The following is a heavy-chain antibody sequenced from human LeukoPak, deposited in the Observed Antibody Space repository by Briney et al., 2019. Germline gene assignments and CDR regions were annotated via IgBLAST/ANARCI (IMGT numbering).Heavy chain of an antibody. CDR2: IIPIFGTA. D-gene: IGHD3-3*01. Sequence: ASVKVSCKASGYTFTSYAISWVRQAPGQGLEWMGGIIPIFGTANYAQKFQGRVTITADESTSTAYMELSSLRSEDTAVYYCATEPRGYDFWSGYCCWFDPWGQGTLVTVSS. CDR1: GYTFTSYA. CDR3: ATEPRGYDFWSGYCCWFDP. J-gene: IGHJ5*02. V-gene: IGHV1-69*13.